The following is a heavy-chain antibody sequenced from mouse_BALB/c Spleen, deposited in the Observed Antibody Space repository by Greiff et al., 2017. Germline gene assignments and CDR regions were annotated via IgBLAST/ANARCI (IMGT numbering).Heavy chain of an antibody. V-gene: IGHV5-6-5*01. D-gene: IGHD1-1*01. CDR3: TREENYYGSYFDY. CDR2: ISSGGST. J-gene: IGHJ2*01. CDR1: GFTFSSYA. Sequence: DVHLVESGGGLVKPGGSLKLSCAASGFTFSSYAMSWVRQTPEKRLEWVASISSGGSTYYPDSVKGRFTISRDNARNILYLQMSSLRSEDTAMYYCTREENYYGSYFDYWGQGTTLTVSS.